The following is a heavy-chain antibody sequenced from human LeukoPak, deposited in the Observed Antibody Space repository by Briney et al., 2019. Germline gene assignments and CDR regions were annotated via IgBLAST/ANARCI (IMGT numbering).Heavy chain of an antibody. CDR3: AREATVLRYYFDY. V-gene: IGHV3-30-3*01. Sequence: GSLRLSCAASGFTFSSYAMHWVRQAPGKGLEWVAVISYDGSNKYYADSVKGRFTISRDNSKNTLYLQMNSLRAEDTAVYYCAREATVLRYYFDYWGQGTLVTVSS. CDR1: GFTFSSYA. J-gene: IGHJ4*02. D-gene: IGHD1-1*01. CDR2: ISYDGSNK.